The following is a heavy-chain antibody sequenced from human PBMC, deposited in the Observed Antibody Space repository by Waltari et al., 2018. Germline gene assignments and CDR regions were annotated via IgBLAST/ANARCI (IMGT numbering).Heavy chain of an antibody. CDR2: IRSEANSYAT. CDR3: TRSGTTTVAFDI. D-gene: IGHD1-1*01. CDR1: GITFSDSS. V-gene: IGHV3-73*01. J-gene: IGHJ3*02. Sequence: EVQLVDSGGDLVQPGGSLKLSCAASGITFSDSSIHWVRQAPGKWLEWVGRIRSEANSYATAFAASVNGRFTIFRDDSKKTAYLQMNTLMSEDTALYYCTRSGTTTVAFDIWGQGTMVTVSS.